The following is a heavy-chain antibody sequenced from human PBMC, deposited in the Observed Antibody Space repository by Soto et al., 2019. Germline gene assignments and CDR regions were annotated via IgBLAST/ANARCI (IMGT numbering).Heavy chain of an antibody. CDR2: INSDGSST. CDR1: GFTFSSYW. V-gene: IGHV3-74*01. J-gene: IGHJ2*01. CDR3: ARGGSLTWYFDL. D-gene: IGHD1-26*01. Sequence: EVQLVESGGGLVQPGGSLRLSCAASGFTFSSYWMHWVRQAPGKGLVWVSRINSDGSSTSYADSVKGRFTIYRDNAKNTLYQQMNSLRAEDTAVYSCARGGSLTWYFDLWGRGTLFTVSS.